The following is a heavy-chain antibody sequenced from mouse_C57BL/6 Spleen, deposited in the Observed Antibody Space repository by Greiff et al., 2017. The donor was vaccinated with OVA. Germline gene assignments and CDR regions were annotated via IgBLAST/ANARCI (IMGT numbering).Heavy chain of an antibody. CDR1: GYTFTSYW. J-gene: IGHJ2*01. Sequence: QVQLQQPGAELVRPGSSVKLSCKASGYTFTSYWMDWVKQRPGQGLEWIGNIYPSDSETHYNQKFKDKATLTVDKSSSTAYMQLSSLTSEDSAVYYCERGVLATVVGSYYFDYWGQGTTLTVSS. CDR3: ERGVLATVVGSYYFDY. V-gene: IGHV1-61*01. CDR2: IYPSDSET. D-gene: IGHD1-1*01.